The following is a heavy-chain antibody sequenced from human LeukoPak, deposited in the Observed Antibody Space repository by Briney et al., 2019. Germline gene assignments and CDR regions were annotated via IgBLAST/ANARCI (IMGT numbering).Heavy chain of an antibody. V-gene: IGHV3-23*01. D-gene: IGHD4-23*01. CDR1: GFTFSTYA. J-gene: IGHJ4*02. CDR2: ISGSGGST. CDR3: AKSRGKPPYPFDY. Sequence: GGSLRLSCAASGFTFSTYAMSWVRQAPGKGLEWVSVISGSGGSTYYADSVKGRFTISRDNSKNTLYLQMNSLRAEDTAVYYCAKSRGKPPYPFDYWGQGTLVTVSS.